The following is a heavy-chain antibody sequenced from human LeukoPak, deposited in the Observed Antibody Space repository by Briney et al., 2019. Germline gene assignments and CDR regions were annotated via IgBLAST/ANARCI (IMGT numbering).Heavy chain of an antibody. CDR2: ISGSGGST. Sequence: GGSLRLSCAASGVIFSSYAISWVRQAPGNGLEWVSTISGSGGSTYYADSVKGRFTISRDNSKNTLYLQMNSLRAEDTAVYYCAKGRYGMDVWGHETTVTVSS. CDR1: GVIFSSYA. J-gene: IGHJ6*02. CDR3: AKGRYGMDV. V-gene: IGHV3-23*01.